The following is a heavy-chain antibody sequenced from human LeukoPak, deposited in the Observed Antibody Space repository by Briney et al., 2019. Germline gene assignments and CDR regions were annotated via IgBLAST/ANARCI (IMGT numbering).Heavy chain of an antibody. CDR3: AKNKGQLVPNYCMNL. J-gene: IGHJ6*03. CDR2: LSGSGGRT. Sequence: GGSLRLSCTASGFTLSSFAMSWVRQAPGKGLELVSTLSGSGGRTYYADSVKGRFTLSRDNSFNTVFLPITSLRGEDTPIYYCAKNKGQLVPNYCMNLWGKGTTVTVSS. CDR1: GFTLSSFA. D-gene: IGHD6-13*01. V-gene: IGHV3-23*01.